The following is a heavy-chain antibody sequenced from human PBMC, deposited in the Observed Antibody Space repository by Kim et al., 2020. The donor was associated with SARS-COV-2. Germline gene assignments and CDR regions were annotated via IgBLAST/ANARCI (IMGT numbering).Heavy chain of an antibody. J-gene: IGHJ5*02. V-gene: IGHV5-51*01. Sequence: GESLKISCKGSGYSFTSYWIGWVRQMPGKGLEWMGIIYPGDSDTRYSPSFQGQVTISADKSISTAYLQWSSLKASDTAMYYCARHSRTLRFGELLYQTGGGFDPWGQGTLVTVSS. D-gene: IGHD3-10*01. CDR2: IYPGDSDT. CDR1: GYSFTSYW. CDR3: ARHSRTLRFGELLYQTGGGFDP.